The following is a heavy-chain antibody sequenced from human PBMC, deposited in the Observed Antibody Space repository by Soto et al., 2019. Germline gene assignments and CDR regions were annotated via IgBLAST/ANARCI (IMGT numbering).Heavy chain of an antibody. CDR2: ISGFGGST. J-gene: IGHJ6*02. V-gene: IGHV3-23*01. CDR3: AKGLNSYDGSGYYSFPLDV. CDR1: GFTFNTYP. Sequence: PGGSLRLSXAASGFTFNTYPMSWVRQPPGKGLEWVSDISGFGGSTYYADSVKGRFTISRDNSKNTLFLQMNSLRAEDTAIYYYAKGLNSYDGSGYYSFPLDVWGQGTTVTVSS. D-gene: IGHD3-22*01.